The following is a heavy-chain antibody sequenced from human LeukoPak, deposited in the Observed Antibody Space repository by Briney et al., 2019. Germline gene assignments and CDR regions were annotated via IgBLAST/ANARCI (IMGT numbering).Heavy chain of an antibody. Sequence: GASVKVSCKASGYTFTSYVMNWVRQAPGQGLEWMGWINTNTGNPTYAQGFTGRFVFSLDTSVSTAYLQISSLKAEDTAVYYCARPQIPYDFWSGYFSAEYFQHWXQGTLVTVSS. CDR1: GYTFTSYV. D-gene: IGHD3-3*01. J-gene: IGHJ1*01. CDR3: ARPQIPYDFWSGYFSAEYFQH. V-gene: IGHV7-4-1*02. CDR2: INTNTGNP.